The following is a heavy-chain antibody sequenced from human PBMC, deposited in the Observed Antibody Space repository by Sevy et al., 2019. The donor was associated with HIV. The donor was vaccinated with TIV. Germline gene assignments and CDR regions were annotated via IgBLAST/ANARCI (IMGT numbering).Heavy chain of an antibody. D-gene: IGHD1-26*01. Sequence: SETLSLTCAVSGGSISSSNWWSWVRQSPGKGLEWIGEIYHSGSTNYNASLKSRVTISVDKSKNQFSLKLSSVTAADTAVYYCARWGALDPFDYWGQGTLVTVSS. CDR3: ARWGALDPFDY. J-gene: IGHJ4*02. CDR1: GGSISSSNW. CDR2: IYHSGST. V-gene: IGHV4-4*02.